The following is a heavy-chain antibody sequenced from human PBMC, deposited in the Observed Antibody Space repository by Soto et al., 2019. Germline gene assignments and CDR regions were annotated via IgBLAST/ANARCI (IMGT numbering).Heavy chain of an antibody. Sequence: ASVKVSCKASGYTFTSYAMHWVRQAPGQRLEWMGWINAGNGNTKYSQKFQGRVTITRDTSASTAYMELSSLRSEDTAVYYCARAWVVVTAPDYWGQGTQVTVS. V-gene: IGHV1-3*01. J-gene: IGHJ4*02. CDR3: ARAWVVVTAPDY. D-gene: IGHD2-21*02. CDR1: GYTFTSYA. CDR2: INAGNGNT.